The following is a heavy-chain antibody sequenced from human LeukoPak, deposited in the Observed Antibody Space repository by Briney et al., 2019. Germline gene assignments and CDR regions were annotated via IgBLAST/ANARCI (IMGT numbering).Heavy chain of an antibody. CDR1: GGSISSHY. CDR2: IYSSGST. Sequence: SETLSLTCTVSGGSISSHYWTWIRQPAGKALEWIGRIYSSGSTTYNPSLKSRVTISVDTSKNQFSLKLSSVTAADTAVYYCARRIGSSWYFDYWGQGTLVTVSS. CDR3: ARRIGSSWYFDY. J-gene: IGHJ4*02. D-gene: IGHD6-13*01. V-gene: IGHV4-4*07.